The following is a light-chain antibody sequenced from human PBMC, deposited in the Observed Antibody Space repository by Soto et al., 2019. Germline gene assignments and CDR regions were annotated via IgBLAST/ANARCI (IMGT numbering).Light chain of an antibody. Sequence: QSALTQPASVSGSPVQSITISCTGTSSDVGGYNYVSWYQQHPGKAPKLMIYEVSNRPSGVSNRFSGSKSGNTASLTISGLQGEDEADYYCSAYTSSRTLVFGGGTKLTVL. V-gene: IGLV2-14*01. CDR2: EVS. J-gene: IGLJ2*01. CDR3: SAYTSSRTLV. CDR1: SSDVGGYNY.